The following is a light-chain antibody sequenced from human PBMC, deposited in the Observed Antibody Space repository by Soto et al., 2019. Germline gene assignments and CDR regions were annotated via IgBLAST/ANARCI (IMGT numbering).Light chain of an antibody. J-gene: IGLJ1*01. Sequence: QSALTQPASVSGSPGQSIAISCAGTMRDVGAYNLVSWYQQHPGRAPQLIIYEVTIRPSGVSNRFSGSKSGNTASLTISGLQAEDEADYYCSSYTTSAPYVFGSGTKVTVL. CDR3: SSYTTSAPYV. V-gene: IGLV2-14*01. CDR1: MRDVGAYNL. CDR2: EVT.